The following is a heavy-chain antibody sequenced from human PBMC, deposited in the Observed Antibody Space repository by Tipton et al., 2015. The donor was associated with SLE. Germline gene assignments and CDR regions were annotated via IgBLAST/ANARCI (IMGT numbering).Heavy chain of an antibody. V-gene: IGHV3-33*01. CDR3: ARGWAGFCGSGSYCPLGY. J-gene: IGHJ4*02. D-gene: IGHD3-10*01. Sequence: SLRLSCAASGFAFRNYDMNWVRQAPGKGLEWMAVISSDGSDKQYADSVKGRFTISRDNSEDTLALQMNSLRVEDTAVYYCARGWAGFCGSGSYCPLGYWGQGTLVTVSS. CDR1: GFAFRNYD. CDR2: ISSDGSDK.